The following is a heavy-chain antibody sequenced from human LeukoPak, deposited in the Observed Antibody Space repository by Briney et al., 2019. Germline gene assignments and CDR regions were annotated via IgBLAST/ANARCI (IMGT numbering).Heavy chain of an antibody. Sequence: GGSLRLSCTASGFTFSSYGMSWVRQAPGKGLEWVSSISDSAGSTYYADSVRGRFTISRDNSKNTVYLQMNSLRTEDTAGYYCAKEGFYGQFDYWGQGTLVTVTS. CDR2: ISDSAGST. J-gene: IGHJ4*02. V-gene: IGHV3-23*01. CDR3: AKEGFYGQFDY. D-gene: IGHD2/OR15-2a*01. CDR1: GFTFSSYG.